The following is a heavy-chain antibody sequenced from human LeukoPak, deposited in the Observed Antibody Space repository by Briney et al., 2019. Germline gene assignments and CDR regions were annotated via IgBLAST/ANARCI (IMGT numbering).Heavy chain of an antibody. D-gene: IGHD5-12*01. CDR1: GFTYTSYW. J-gene: IGHJ6*02. CDR2: IKSDESTR. CDR3: ARGLRERYGMDV. Sequence: PGGYLRLSCAASGFTYTSYWMHWVRQAPGKGLVWVSRIKSDESTRDYADFVKGRFTISRDNARNTVYLQINSLIAEDTAVYYCARGLRERYGMDVWGQGTTVTVSS. V-gene: IGHV3-74*01.